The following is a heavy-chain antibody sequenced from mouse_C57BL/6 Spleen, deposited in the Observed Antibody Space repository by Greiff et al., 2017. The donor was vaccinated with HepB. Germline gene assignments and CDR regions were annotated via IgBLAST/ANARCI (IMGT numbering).Heavy chain of an antibody. D-gene: IGHD2-2*01. V-gene: IGHV1-62-2*01. CDR1: GYTFTEYT. CDR3: ARHEGNYGYDGVYFDY. CDR2: FYPGSGSI. Sequence: QVQLQQSGAELVKPGASVKLSCKASGYTFTEYTIHWVKQRSGQGLEWIGWFYPGSGSIKYNEKFKDKATLTADKSSSTGNMGLSRLTSEDSAVYFCARHEGNYGYDGVYFDYWGQGTTLTVSS. J-gene: IGHJ2*01.